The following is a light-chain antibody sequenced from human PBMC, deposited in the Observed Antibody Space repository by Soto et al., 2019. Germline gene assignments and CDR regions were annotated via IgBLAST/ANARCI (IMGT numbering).Light chain of an antibody. CDR1: QSVSSH. Sequence: EIVMTHSPATLSVSPWDGXTXXXXASQSVSSHLAWYQHKPGQAPRLLFYDASTRATGIPARFSGSGSGTEFTLTISSLQSEDFAVYYCQHYHGWPITFGQGTRLEIK. CDR3: QHYHGWPIT. V-gene: IGKV3-15*01. CDR2: DAS. J-gene: IGKJ5*01.